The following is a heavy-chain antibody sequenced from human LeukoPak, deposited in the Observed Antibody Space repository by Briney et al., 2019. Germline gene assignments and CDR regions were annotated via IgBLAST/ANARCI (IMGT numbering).Heavy chain of an antibody. Sequence: GGSLRLSCAASGFTFSSYGMHWVRQAPGKGLEWVAVISYDGSNKYYADSVKGRFTISRDNSKNTLYLQMNSLRAEDTAVYYCARDWGSSGWYETVTFDYWGQGTLVTVSS. CDR3: ARDWGSSGWYETVTFDY. CDR2: ISYDGSNK. J-gene: IGHJ4*02. CDR1: GFTFSSYG. V-gene: IGHV3-30*03. D-gene: IGHD6-19*01.